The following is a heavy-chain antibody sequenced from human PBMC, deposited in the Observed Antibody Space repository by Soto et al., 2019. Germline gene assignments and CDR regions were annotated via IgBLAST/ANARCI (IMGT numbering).Heavy chain of an antibody. CDR2: ISYTGST. CDR1: GGSITSYH. D-gene: IGHD3-10*01. Sequence: PSETLSLTCTVSGGSITSYHWSWILQPPGKGLEWIGYISYTGSTNYNPSLKSRVTISVDTSKNQFSLNLISVTAADTAVYYCARDRIYYGSGSSHVEWFAQWGQGILVTVSS. J-gene: IGHJ5*02. V-gene: IGHV4-59*01. CDR3: ARDRIYYGSGSSHVEWFAQ.